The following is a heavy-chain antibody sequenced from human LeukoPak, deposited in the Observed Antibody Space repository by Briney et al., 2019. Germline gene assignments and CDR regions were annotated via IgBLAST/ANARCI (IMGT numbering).Heavy chain of an antibody. CDR3: ATTRVCGGVLLRPSCLYFED. J-gene: IGHJ4*02. Sequence: GGSLRLSCAASGFTVSSNCMSWVRQAPGKGLEWISFIYSGGKTYYADSVKGRFTISRDNSKNILSLQMNSLRAEDTAVYYCATTRVCGGVLLRPSCLYFEDWGQGALVTVSS. CDR2: IYSGGKT. V-gene: IGHV3-53*01. CDR1: GFTVSSNC. D-gene: IGHD3-10*01.